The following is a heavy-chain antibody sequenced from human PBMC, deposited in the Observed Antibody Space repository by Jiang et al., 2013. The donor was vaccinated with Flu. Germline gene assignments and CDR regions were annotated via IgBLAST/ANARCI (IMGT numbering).Heavy chain of an antibody. V-gene: IGHV1/OR15-1*04. D-gene: IGHD3-16*01. CDR2: INPKTGEA. Sequence: GAEVKTPGASVKVSCKASGYRFTDYYIHWMRQAPGQGLGQGLEYMGWINPKTGEAKYAPKFQGRLTISADRSTSTAYMELTSLRSEDTAFYYCACDRDAYYDHFDHWGQGTLVTVSS. J-gene: IGHJ4*02. CDR1: GYRFTDYY. CDR3: ACDRDAYYDHFDH.